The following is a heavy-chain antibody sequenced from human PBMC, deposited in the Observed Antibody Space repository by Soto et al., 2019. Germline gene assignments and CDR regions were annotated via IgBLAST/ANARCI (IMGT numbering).Heavy chain of an antibody. Sequence: EVQLLESGGGLVQPGGSLRLSCGVSGFTFNDFEMNWVRQAPGKGPEWLAYIDGSGATKKYADSVRGRFTISRDNPNNSLFLQMSSLSAADTAIYYCATGFGRFNYWGQGTLVSRSS. CDR1: GFTFNDFE. D-gene: IGHD3-10*01. CDR2: IDGSGATK. CDR3: ATGFGRFNY. J-gene: IGHJ4*02. V-gene: IGHV3-48*03.